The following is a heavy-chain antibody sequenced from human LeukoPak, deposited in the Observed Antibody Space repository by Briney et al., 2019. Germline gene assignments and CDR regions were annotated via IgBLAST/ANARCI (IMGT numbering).Heavy chain of an antibody. CDR1: GFTFRNYA. D-gene: IGHD6-19*01. J-gene: IGHJ4*02. CDR2: IGDSADST. V-gene: IGHV3-23*01. Sequence: GGSLRLSCTASGFTFRNYAMSWVRQAPGKGLEWVSGIGDSADSTYYADSAKGRFTIPRDNSKNTLYLQMNSLRDEDTAVYYCAKDLSSGWYIFDYWGQGTLVTVSS. CDR3: AKDLSSGWYIFDY.